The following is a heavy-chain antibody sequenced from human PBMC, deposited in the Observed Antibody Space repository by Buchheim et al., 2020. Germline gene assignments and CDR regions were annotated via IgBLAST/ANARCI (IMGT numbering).Heavy chain of an antibody. CDR2: IYYSGST. D-gene: IGHD6-19*01. CDR3: ANLHKQWPQPHWFDP. CDR1: GGSISSSSYY. V-gene: IGHV4-39*07. Sequence: QLQLQESGPGLVKPSETLSLTCTVSGGSISSSSYYWGWIRQPPGKGLEWIGSIYYSGSTYYNPSLKSRVTISVDTSKNQFSLKLSSVTAADTAVYYCANLHKQWPQPHWFDPWGQGTL. J-gene: IGHJ5*02.